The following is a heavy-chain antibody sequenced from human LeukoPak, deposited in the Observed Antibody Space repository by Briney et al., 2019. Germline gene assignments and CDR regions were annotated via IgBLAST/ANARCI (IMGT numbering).Heavy chain of an antibody. D-gene: IGHD1-26*01. Sequence: GASVKVSCKASGYTFTGYYMHWVRQAPGQGLEWMGWINPNSGGTNYAQKFQGRVTMTRDTSISTAYMELSRLRSDDTAVYYCARDRGRWELLGFDPWGQGTLVTVSS. J-gene: IGHJ5*02. V-gene: IGHV1-2*02. CDR3: ARDRGRWELLGFDP. CDR1: GYTFTGYY. CDR2: INPNSGGT.